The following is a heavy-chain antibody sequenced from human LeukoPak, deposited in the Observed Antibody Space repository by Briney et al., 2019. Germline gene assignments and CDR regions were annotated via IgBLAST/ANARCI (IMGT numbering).Heavy chain of an antibody. Sequence: PGGSLRLSCAASGFTFSDYYMSWIRQAPGQGLEWVSYISSSSSRTTYAESVKGRFTISRDNAKNSVYLQMNSLRAEDTAVYYCTGFYRDSSGWYEGRDYWGQGTLVTVSP. V-gene: IGHV3-11*03. CDR1: GFTFSDYY. J-gene: IGHJ4*02. D-gene: IGHD6-19*01. CDR3: TGFYRDSSGWYEGRDY. CDR2: ISSSSSRT.